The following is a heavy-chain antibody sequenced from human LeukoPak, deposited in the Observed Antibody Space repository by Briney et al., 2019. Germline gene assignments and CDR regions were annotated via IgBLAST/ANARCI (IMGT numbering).Heavy chain of an antibody. D-gene: IGHD6-13*01. CDR1: GYTFTGYY. CDR3: ARGDSSSGATGAFDI. J-gene: IGHJ3*02. CDR2: INPNSGGT. V-gene: IGHV1-2*04. Sequence: GASVKVSCKASGYTFTGYYMHWVRQAPGQGLEWMGWINPNSGGTNYAQKFQGWVTMTRDTSISTAYMELSRLRSDDTAVYYCARGDSSSGATGAFDIWGQGTMVTVSS.